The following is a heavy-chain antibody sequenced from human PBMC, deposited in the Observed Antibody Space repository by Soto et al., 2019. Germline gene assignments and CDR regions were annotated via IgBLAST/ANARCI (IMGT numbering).Heavy chain of an antibody. D-gene: IGHD3-10*01. V-gene: IGHV1-2*02. CDR3: ATDDGQYFGSV. CDR2: INPKNGGT. J-gene: IGHJ1*01. Sequence: QVQLVQSGAAVRKPGASVKISCKASGYTMTAHFLHWVRQAPGRGLEWMGWINPKNGGTDYAKKFQDRVSMTRDTSINIGYIQLNRLTSDDTAVYFCATDDGQYFGSVWGQGTLVSVSS. CDR1: GYTMTAHF.